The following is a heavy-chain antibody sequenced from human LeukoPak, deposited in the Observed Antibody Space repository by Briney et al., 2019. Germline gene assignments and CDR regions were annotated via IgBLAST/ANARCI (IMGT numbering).Heavy chain of an antibody. CDR2: FDPEDGET. CDR3: ATLAYYYDSSGYRGAFDI. J-gene: IGHJ3*02. Sequence: ASVKVSCKVSGYTLTELSMHWVRQAPGKGLEWMGGFDPEDGETIYAQKFQGRVTMTEDTSTDTAYMELSSLRSEDTAVYYCATLAYYYDSSGYRGAFDIWGQGTMVTVSS. D-gene: IGHD3-22*01. V-gene: IGHV1-24*01. CDR1: GYTLTELS.